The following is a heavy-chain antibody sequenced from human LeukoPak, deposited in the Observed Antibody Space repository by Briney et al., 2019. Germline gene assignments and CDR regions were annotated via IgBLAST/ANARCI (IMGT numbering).Heavy chain of an antibody. CDR3: ARDREWELQSLRYFDY. CDR2: IYYSGST. J-gene: IGHJ4*02. D-gene: IGHD1-26*01. V-gene: IGHV4-61*01. CDR1: GGSFSSGSYY. Sequence: SETLSLTCTVSGGSFSSGSYYWSWIRQPPGKGLEWIGYIYYSGSTNYNPSLESRVTISVDTSKNEFSLRLSSVTAADTAVYYCARDREWELQSLRYFDYWGQGTLVTVSS.